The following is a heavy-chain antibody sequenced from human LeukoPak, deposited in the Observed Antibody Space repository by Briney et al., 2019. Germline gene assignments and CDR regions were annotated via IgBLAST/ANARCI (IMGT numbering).Heavy chain of an antibody. V-gene: IGHV3-23*01. CDR3: ASASSHRIAAGGDY. J-gene: IGHJ4*02. D-gene: IGHD6-13*01. Sequence: GGSLRLSCAASGFTFSSYAMSWVRQAPGKGLEWVSAISGSGGSTYYADSVKGRFTISRDNSKNMLYLQMNSLRAEDTAVYYCASASSHRIAAGGDYWGQGTLVTVSS. CDR1: GFTFSSYA. CDR2: ISGSGGST.